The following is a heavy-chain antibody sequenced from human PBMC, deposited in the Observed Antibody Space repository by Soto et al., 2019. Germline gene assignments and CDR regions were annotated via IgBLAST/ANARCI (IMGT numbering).Heavy chain of an antibody. CDR3: ARPHCSGGSCYSDYFDY. D-gene: IGHD2-15*01. CDR1: GYTFTRYG. V-gene: IGHV1-18*01. Sequence: AAVKVSCKASGYTFTRYGIGWVRQAPGQGLEWMGWISAYNGNTNYAQKLQGRVTMTTDTSTSTADMELRSLRSDDTAVYYCARPHCSGGSCYSDYFDYWGQGTLVTVS. J-gene: IGHJ4*02. CDR2: ISAYNGNT.